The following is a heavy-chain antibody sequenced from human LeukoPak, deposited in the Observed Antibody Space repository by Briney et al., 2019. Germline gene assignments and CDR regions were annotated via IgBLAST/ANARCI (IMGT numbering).Heavy chain of an antibody. D-gene: IGHD3-3*01. CDR1: GFTFSSYA. Sequence: GGSLRLSCAVSGFTFSSYAMTWVRQAPGKGLEWVSAISGSGGDTYYADSAKGRFTISRDNSKNTLYLQMNSLRAEDTAVYNCATAGADFWSGSDYWGQGTLVTVSS. CDR3: ATAGADFWSGSDY. V-gene: IGHV3-23*01. CDR2: ISGSGGDT. J-gene: IGHJ4*02.